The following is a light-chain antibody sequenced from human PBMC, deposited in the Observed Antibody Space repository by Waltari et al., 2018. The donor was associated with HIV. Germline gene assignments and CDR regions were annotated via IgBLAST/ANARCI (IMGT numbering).Light chain of an antibody. CDR3: QQYGSSLST. V-gene: IGKV3-20*01. Sequence: EIVLTQSPGTLSLSPGERATLSCRASQSVGSSYLAWYQHKPGQAPRLLIYGASFRATGIPDRFSGSGSGTDFTLTISRLEPEDFAVYYCQQYGSSLSTFGQGTKVEIK. CDR1: QSVGSSY. CDR2: GAS. J-gene: IGKJ1*01.